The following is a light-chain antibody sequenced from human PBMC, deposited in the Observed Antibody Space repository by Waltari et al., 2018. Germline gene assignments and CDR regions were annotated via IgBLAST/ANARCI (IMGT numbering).Light chain of an antibody. J-gene: IGKJ1*01. CDR3: QQYNNWPRT. Sequence: ELVMTQSPATLSVSPGERATLSCRAIQSVSNHLAWYQQKPGQAPRRLIYGASTRATGIPARFSGSGSGTEFTLTISSLQSEDFAVYYCQQYNNWPRTFGQGTKVEIK. CDR1: QSVSNH. CDR2: GAS. V-gene: IGKV3-15*01.